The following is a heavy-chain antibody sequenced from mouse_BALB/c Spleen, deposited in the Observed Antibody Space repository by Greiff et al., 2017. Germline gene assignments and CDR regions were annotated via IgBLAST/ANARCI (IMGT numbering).Heavy chain of an antibody. J-gene: IGHJ2*01. CDR1: GYTFTSYN. D-gene: IGHD2-2*01. CDR3: ARLGYYGYDGRYFDY. Sequence: VQLQQSGAELVKPGASVKMSCKASGYTFTSYNMHWVKQTPGQGLEWIGAIYPGNGDTSYNQKFKGKATLTADKSSSTAYMQLSSLTSEDSAVYYCARLGYYGYDGRYFDYWGQGTTLTVSS. V-gene: IGHV1-12*01. CDR2: IYPGNGDT.